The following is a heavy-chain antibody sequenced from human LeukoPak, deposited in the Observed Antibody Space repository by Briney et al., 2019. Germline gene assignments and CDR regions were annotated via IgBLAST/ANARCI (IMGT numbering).Heavy chain of an antibody. V-gene: IGHV4-39*07. Sequence: SETLSLTCTVSGGSISTSSYYWGWIRQPPGKGLEWLGNIFYSGSTYYSPSLRSRVTISLDTSRNQFSLKLNSVTAADTAVYYCAKDLELLWFGESFNFDYWGQGTLVTVSS. CDR3: AKDLELLWFGESFNFDY. D-gene: IGHD3-10*01. J-gene: IGHJ4*02. CDR1: GGSISTSSYY. CDR2: IFYSGST.